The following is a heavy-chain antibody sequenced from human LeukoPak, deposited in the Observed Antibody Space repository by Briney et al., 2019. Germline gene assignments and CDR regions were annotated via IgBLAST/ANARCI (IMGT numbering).Heavy chain of an antibody. CDR1: GGSITSYY. CDR3: ARDRGHDFWSGYPTSFDY. CDR2: IFYSGST. V-gene: IGHV4-59*12. Sequence: PSETLSLTCTVSGGSITSYYWNWIRQPPGKGLEWIGYIFYSGSTYYNPSLKSRVTMSVDTSKNQFSLKLSSVTAADTAVYYCARDRGHDFWSGYPTSFDYWGQGTLVTVSS. D-gene: IGHD3-3*01. J-gene: IGHJ4*02.